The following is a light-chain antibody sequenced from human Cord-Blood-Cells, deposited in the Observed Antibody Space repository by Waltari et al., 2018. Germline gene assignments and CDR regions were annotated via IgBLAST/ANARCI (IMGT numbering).Light chain of an antibody. CDR3: QSYHSSNHVV. V-gene: IGLV6-57*01. Sequence: NFMLTQPHSVSESPGKTVTISCTRSSGTIASNYVQWYQQRPGISPTTLILEDNQRPAGVPDRFSGSIDSASNSTSLTSPGLKTEDEADYYCQSYHSSNHVVCGGGTKLTVL. J-gene: IGLJ2*01. CDR2: EDN. CDR1: SGTIASNY.